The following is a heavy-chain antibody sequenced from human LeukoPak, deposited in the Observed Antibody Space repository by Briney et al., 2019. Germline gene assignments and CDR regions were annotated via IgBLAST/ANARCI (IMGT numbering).Heavy chain of an antibody. CDR2: IYSGGST. CDR1: GFSVSSNY. J-gene: IGHJ1*01. V-gene: IGHV3-53*01. D-gene: IGHD2-21*02. CDR3: ARTDETAPAEDFQH. Sequence: GGSLRLSCAASGFSVSSNYMSWVRQAPGKGLEWVSVIYSGGSTYHADSVKGRFTISRDNSKNTLYLQMKSLRAEDTAVYYCARTDETAPAEDFQHWGQGTLVTVSS.